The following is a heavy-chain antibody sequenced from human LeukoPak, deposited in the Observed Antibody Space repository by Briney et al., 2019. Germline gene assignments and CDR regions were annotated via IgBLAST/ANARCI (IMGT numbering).Heavy chain of an antibody. CDR1: GFTFTNNW. CDR3: ARGRAVDQ. J-gene: IGHJ4*02. V-gene: IGHV3-7*05. Sequence: GGSLRLSCAASGFTFTNNWMTWVRQAPGKGLEWVANIKQDGSEIYYVDSVKGRFTISRDNAKQSVFLQMSSLRVEDTAMYYCARGRAVDQWGQGTLVTVSS. CDR2: IKQDGSEI. D-gene: IGHD2-15*01.